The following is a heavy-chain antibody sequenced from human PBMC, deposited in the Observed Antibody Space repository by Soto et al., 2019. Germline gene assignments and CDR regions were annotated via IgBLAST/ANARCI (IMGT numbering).Heavy chain of an antibody. V-gene: IGHV5-10-1*01. CDR1: GYSFTTYW. J-gene: IGHJ6*02. CDR2: IDPSDSYT. D-gene: IGHD1-26*01. Sequence: EVQLVQSGAEVKKPGESLRISCKSSGYSFTTYWISWVRQIPGKGLEWMGRIDPSDSYTNYSPSFQGHVTISADKSISTAYLQWSSLKASDTAMYYCARQDIGIVSYYYYGMDVWGQGTTVTVSS. CDR3: ARQDIGIVSYYYYGMDV.